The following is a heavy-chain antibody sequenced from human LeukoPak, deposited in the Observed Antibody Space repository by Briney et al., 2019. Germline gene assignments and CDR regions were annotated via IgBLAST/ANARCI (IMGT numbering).Heavy chain of an antibody. V-gene: IGHV3-33*01. CDR1: GFTFSSYG. CDR3: ARAAYDSSGYLTL. J-gene: IGHJ4*02. Sequence: GGSLRLSCAASGFTFSSYGMHWVRQAPGKGLEWVAVIWYDGTNKYYAEFVKGRFTSSRDNSKNTLYLQMSSLRAEDTAVYYCARAAYDSSGYLTLWGQGTLVTVSS. CDR2: IWYDGTNK. D-gene: IGHD3-22*01.